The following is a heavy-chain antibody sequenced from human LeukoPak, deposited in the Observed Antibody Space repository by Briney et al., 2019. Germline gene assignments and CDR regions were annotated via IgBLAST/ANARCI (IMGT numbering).Heavy chain of an antibody. D-gene: IGHD2-2*01. CDR1: RGTFSSYA. Sequence: SVKVSCKASRGTFSSYAISWVRQAPGQGLEWMGGIIPIFGTANYAQKFQGRVTITAGKPTSTAYMELSSLRSEDTAVYYCASPPSVVPAAEYYFDYWGQGTLVTVSS. CDR3: ASPPSVVPAAEYYFDY. V-gene: IGHV1-69*06. CDR2: IIPIFGTA. J-gene: IGHJ4*02.